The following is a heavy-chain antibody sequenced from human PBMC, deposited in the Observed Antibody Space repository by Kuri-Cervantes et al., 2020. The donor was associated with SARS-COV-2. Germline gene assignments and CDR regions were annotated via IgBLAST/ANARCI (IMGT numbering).Heavy chain of an antibody. CDR1: GGSISSSSYY. J-gene: IGHJ4*02. Sequence: ESLKISCTVSGGSISSSSYYWGWIRQPPGKGLEWIGSIYYSGSTYYNPSLKSRVTISVDTSKNQFSLKLSPVTAADTAVYYCARHFGYSYDSGGPGSYYFDYWGQGTLVTVSS. D-gene: IGHD3-22*01. V-gene: IGHV4-39*01. CDR2: IYYSGST. CDR3: ARHFGYSYDSGGPGSYYFDY.